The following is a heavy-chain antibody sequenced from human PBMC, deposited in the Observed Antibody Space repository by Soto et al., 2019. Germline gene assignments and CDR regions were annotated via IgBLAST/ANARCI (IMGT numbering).Heavy chain of an antibody. CDR1: GYTFTGYY. CDR3: ARGIAAAAAPGMHL. CDR2: INPNSGGT. Sequence: QVQLVQSGAEGKKPGASVKVSCKASGYTFTGYYMHWVRQAPGQGLEWMGWINPNSGGTNYAQKFQRWVTMTRDTSLSTAHLELSRLRSDDTPVYYCARGIAAAAAPGMHLWGQGTTVTVSS. J-gene: IGHJ6*02. V-gene: IGHV1-2*04. D-gene: IGHD6-13*01.